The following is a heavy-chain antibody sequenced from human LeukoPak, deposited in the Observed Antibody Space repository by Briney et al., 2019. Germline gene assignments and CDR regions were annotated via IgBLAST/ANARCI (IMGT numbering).Heavy chain of an antibody. CDR3: ARGRFMVRGVITLDY. Sequence: ASVKVSCKASGYTFTSYYMHWVRQAPGQGLEWMGIINPSGGSTSYAQKFQGRVTMTRDTSTSTVYMELSSLRSEDTAVYYCARGRFMVRGVITLDYWGQGTLVTVSS. J-gene: IGHJ4*02. CDR1: GYTFTSYY. D-gene: IGHD3-10*01. V-gene: IGHV1-46*01. CDR2: INPSGGST.